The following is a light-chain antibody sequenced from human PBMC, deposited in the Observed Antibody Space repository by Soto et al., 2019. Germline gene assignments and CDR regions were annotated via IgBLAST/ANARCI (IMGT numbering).Light chain of an antibody. CDR1: SSDVGGYDS. CDR2: NVR. V-gene: IGLV2-14*01. CDR3: SSYTGSDVI. J-gene: IGLJ2*01. Sequence: QSALTQPASVSGSPGQSITISCAGTSSDVGGYDSVAWYQHNPGKAPKLLIYNVRGRPSGVSSRFSGSKSGNTASLTVSGLRAEDEANYYCSSYTGSDVIFGGGTKLTVL.